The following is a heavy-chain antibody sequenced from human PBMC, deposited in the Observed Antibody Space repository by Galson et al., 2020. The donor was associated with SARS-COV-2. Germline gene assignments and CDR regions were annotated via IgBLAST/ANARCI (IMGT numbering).Heavy chain of an antibody. CDR1: GFTFSSYS. J-gene: IGHJ4*02. CDR2: ITRNGGKT. Sequence: GGSLRLSCSASGFTFSSYSMHWVSQAPGKGLEYVSAITRNGGKTYYADSVKGRFTISRDKSKNTLYLQMSSLRAEATAVYYCVKGYYYDRSGYYSIGFDYWGQGTLVTVS. CDR3: VKGYYYDRSGYYSIGFDY. V-gene: IGHV3-64D*09. D-gene: IGHD3-22*01.